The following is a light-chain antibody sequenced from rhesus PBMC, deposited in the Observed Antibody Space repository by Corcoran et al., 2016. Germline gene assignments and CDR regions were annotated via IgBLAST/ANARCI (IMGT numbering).Light chain of an antibody. CDR3: QQESNWST. CDR2: GAS. CDR1: QSVGSK. Sequence: EIVLTQSPATLALSPGERATLSCRASQSVGSKLVWYQQKPGQAPRLLIYGASSRAPGIPDRFSGSGSGTDFTLTISSLEPEDVGVYYCQQESNWSTFGGGTKVEIK. V-gene: IGKV3-24*04. J-gene: IGKJ4*01.